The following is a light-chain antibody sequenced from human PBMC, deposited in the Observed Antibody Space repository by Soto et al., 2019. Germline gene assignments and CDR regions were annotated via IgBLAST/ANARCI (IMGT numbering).Light chain of an antibody. V-gene: IGKV1-8*01. CDR1: QGISSY. CDR2: AAS. J-gene: IGKJ4*01. CDR3: QQYYSYPLT. Sequence: AIRMTQSPSSFSASTGDRVTITCRASQGISSYLALYQQKPGKAPKLLIYAASTLQSGVPSRFSGRGSVTDFNLTISCLQSEDFATYYCQQYYSYPLTFGGGTKVEIK.